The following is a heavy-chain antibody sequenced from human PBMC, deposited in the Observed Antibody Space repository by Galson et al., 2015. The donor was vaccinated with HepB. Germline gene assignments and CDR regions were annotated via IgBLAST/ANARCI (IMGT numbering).Heavy chain of an antibody. CDR2: INSDGSST. Sequence: SLRLSCAASGFTFSSYWMHWVRQAPGKGLVWVSRINSDGSSTSYADSVKGRFTISRDNAKNTLYLQMNSLRAEDTAVYYCARVGSSWYFYYYYYMDVWGKGTTVTVSS. V-gene: IGHV3-74*01. J-gene: IGHJ6*03. CDR1: GFTFSSYW. CDR3: ARVGSSWYFYYYYYMDV. D-gene: IGHD6-13*01.